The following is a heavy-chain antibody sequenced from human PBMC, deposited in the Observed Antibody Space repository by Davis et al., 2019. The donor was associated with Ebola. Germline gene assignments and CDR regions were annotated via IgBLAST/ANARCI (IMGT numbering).Heavy chain of an antibody. J-gene: IGHJ4*02. CDR3: ARGYSPKCRTGDCVNDY. CDR1: GYIFSNYD. Sequence: AASVKVSCKASGYIFSNYDINWVRQASGQGLEWMGWMNPYSGNTGYVEKFTGRVTMTRDSSITTAYMELTSLRIDDTAVYYCARGYSPKCRTGDCVNDYWGQGTLVTVSS. V-gene: IGHV1-8*01. CDR2: MNPYSGNT. D-gene: IGHD2-21*01.